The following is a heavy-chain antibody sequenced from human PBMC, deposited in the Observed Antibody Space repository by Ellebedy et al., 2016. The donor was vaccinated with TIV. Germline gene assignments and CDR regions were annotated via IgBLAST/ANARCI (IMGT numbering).Heavy chain of an antibody. D-gene: IGHD2/OR15-2a*01. CDR2: VSRDGGSS. V-gene: IGHV3-43D*03. J-gene: IGHJ6*03. Sequence: GGSLRLSCAASGFTFEHYAMHWVRQGPEKGLEWVSLVSRDGGSSHYADSVKGRFTISRDNSKNSLSLQMNSLRPEDTGLYYCAKSASIIENFYYMDVWGKGTTVTVSS. CDR3: AKSASIIENFYYMDV. CDR1: GFTFEHYA.